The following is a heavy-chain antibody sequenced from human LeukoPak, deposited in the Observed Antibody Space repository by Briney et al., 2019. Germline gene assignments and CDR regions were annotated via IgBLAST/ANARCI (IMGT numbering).Heavy chain of an antibody. D-gene: IGHD6-13*01. CDR1: GYTFTGYY. CDR3: ARWSSSWESFDY. CDR2: INPYSGVT. Sequence: ASVKVSCKASGYTFTGYYIYWVRQAPGQGLECMGWINPYSGVTNYAQKFQGRVITTSDTSISAAYMELYRLRSDDTPVYYCARWSSSWESFDYWGQGTLVTVSS. V-gene: IGHV1-2*02. J-gene: IGHJ4*02.